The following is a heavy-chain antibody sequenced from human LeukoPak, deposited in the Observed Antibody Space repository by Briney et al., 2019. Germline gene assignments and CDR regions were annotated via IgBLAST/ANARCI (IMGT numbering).Heavy chain of an antibody. CDR1: GGSISSSNW. Sequence: PSETLSLTCAVSGGSISSSNWWSWVRQPAGKGLEWIGEIYHSGSTNYNPSLKSRVTISVDESKNQFSLKLSSVTAADTAVYYCARLRVVAATHRVYYYYGMDVWGQGTTVTVSS. J-gene: IGHJ6*02. D-gene: IGHD2-15*01. CDR2: IYHSGST. CDR3: ARLRVVAATHRVYYYYGMDV. V-gene: IGHV4-4*02.